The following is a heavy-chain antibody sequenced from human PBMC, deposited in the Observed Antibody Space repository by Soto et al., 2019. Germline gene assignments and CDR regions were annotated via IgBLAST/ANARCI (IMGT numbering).Heavy chain of an antibody. V-gene: IGHV1-18*04. CDR1: GYTFTGYY. CDR2: ISAYNGNT. CDR3: ARDSDVAVADY. J-gene: IGHJ4*02. Sequence: ASVKVSCKASGYTFTGYYLHWVRQAPGQGLEWMGWISAYNGNTNYAQKLQGRVTMTTDTSTSTAYMELRSLRSDDTAVYYCARDSDVAVADYWGQGTLVTVSS. D-gene: IGHD6-19*01.